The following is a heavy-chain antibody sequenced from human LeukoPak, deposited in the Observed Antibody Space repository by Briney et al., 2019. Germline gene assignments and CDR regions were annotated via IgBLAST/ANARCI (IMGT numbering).Heavy chain of an antibody. CDR1: GFTFSSHE. V-gene: IGHV3-48*03. CDR3: ARLVGATEDY. J-gene: IGHJ4*02. Sequence: GGSLRLSCAASGFTFSSHEMNWVRQAPGKGLEWVSYISSSGSTIYYADSVKGRFTISRDNARNSLYLQMNSLRAEDTAVYYSARLVGATEDYWGQGTLVTVSS. D-gene: IGHD1-26*01. CDR2: ISSSGSTI.